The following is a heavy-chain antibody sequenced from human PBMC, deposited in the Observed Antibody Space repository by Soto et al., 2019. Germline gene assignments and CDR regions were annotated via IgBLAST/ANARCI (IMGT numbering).Heavy chain of an antibody. J-gene: IGHJ6*02. CDR3: ARDSLSQTYGSGGSCYYYYGMDG. CDR1: GYTFTGYY. CDR2: INPNSGGT. Sequence: GASVKVSCKASGYTFTGYYMHWVRQAPGQGLEWMGWINPNSGGTNYAQKFQGWVTMTRDTSISTAYMELSRLRSDDTAVYYCARDSLSQTYGSGGSCYYYYGMDGWGQRTTDTVSS. V-gene: IGHV1-2*04. D-gene: IGHD2-15*01.